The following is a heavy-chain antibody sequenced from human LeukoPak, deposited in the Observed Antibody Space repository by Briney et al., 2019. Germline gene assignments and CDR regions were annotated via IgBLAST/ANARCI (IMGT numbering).Heavy chain of an antibody. J-gene: IGHJ4*02. D-gene: IGHD3-10*01. CDR3: ARVRVGLLWFGELCY. V-gene: IGHV3-30-3*01. CDR2: ISYDGSNK. CDR1: GFAFSSYA. Sequence: GGSLRLSCAASGFAFSSYAMHWVRQAPGKGLEWVAVISYDGSNKYYADSVKGRFTISRDNSKNTLYLQMNSLRAEDTAVYYCARVRVGLLWFGELCYWGQGTLVTVSS.